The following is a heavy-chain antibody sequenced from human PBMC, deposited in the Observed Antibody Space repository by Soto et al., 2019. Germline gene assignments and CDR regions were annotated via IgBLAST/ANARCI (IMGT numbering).Heavy chain of an antibody. CDR1: GGIFHGYG. V-gene: IGHV3-33*01. D-gene: IGHD1-7*01. CDR2: IRFDGSNE. Sequence: QEQLVESGGGVVQPGTSLRLSCAVPGGIFHGYGMHWVRQAPGKGLXXXAIIRFDGSNEEYADSVKGRFTISRDNSKNTLYLQMNTLGAEDTAVYYCARDGIGGTVFRGYLDYWGRGTVVTVSS. J-gene: IGHJ4*02. CDR3: ARDGIGGTVFRGYLDY.